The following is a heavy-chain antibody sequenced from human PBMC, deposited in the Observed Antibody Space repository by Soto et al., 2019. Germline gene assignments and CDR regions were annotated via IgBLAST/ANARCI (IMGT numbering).Heavy chain of an antibody. CDR2: ISSSSSTI. CDR1: GFTFSSYS. V-gene: IGHV3-48*01. Sequence: LSLTCAASGFTFSSYSMNWVRQAPGKGLEWVSYISSSSSTIYYADSVKGRFTISRDNAKNSLYLQMNSLRAEDTAVYYCARVQGDWFDPWGQGTLVTVSS. J-gene: IGHJ5*02. CDR3: ARVQGDWFDP.